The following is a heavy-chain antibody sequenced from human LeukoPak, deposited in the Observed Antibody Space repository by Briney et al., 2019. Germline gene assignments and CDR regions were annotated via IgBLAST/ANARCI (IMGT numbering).Heavy chain of an antibody. J-gene: IGHJ4*02. CDR3: AKGYCSSTSCSFDY. CDR1: GFTFSSYA. V-gene: IGHV3-23*01. Sequence: PGGSLRLSCAASGFTFSSYAMSWVRQAPGKGLEWVSAISGSGGSTYYADSVKGRFTISRDNSKNTLYLHMNSLRAEDTAVYYCAKGYCSSTSCSFDYWGQGTLVTVSS. D-gene: IGHD2-2*01. CDR2: ISGSGGST.